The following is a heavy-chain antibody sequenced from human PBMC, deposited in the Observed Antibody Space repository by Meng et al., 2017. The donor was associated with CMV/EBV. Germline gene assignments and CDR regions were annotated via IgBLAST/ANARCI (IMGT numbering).Heavy chain of an antibody. Sequence: SETLSLTCAVCGGSFSGYYWSWIRQPPGKGLEWIGEINHSGSTNYNPSLKSRVTISVDTSKNQFSLKLSSVTAADTAVYYRARGGYSYGFDYWGQGTLVTVSS. J-gene: IGHJ4*02. D-gene: IGHD5-18*01. V-gene: IGHV4-34*01. CDR1: GGSFSGYY. CDR3: ARGGYSYGFDY. CDR2: INHSGST.